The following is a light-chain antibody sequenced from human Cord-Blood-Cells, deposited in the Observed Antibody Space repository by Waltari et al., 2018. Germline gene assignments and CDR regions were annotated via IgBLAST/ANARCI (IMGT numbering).Light chain of an antibody. CDR1: SSEDGGYNY. CDR3: CSYAGSYTLV. Sequence: QSALTQPSSVSGSPGQSVTISCTGTSSEDGGYNYVSWYQQHPGKAPKLMIYDVSKRPSGVPDLFSGSKSGNTASLTISGLQAEDEADYYCCSYAGSYTLVFGGGTKLTVL. V-gene: IGLV2-11*01. CDR2: DVS. J-gene: IGLJ3*02.